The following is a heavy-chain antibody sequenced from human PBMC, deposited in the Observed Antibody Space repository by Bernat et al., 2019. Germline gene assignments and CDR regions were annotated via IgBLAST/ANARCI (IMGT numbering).Heavy chain of an antibody. Sequence: QVQLQQWGAGLLKPSETLSLTCAVYGGSFSGYYWSWIHQPPGKGLEWIGEINHSGSTNYNPSLKSRVTISVDTSKNQFSLKLSSVTAADTAVYYCATFTIRGVPSRYYFDYWGQGTLVTVSS. CDR3: ATFTIRGVPSRYYFDY. CDR1: GGSFSGYY. D-gene: IGHD3-10*01. V-gene: IGHV4-34*01. J-gene: IGHJ4*02. CDR2: INHSGST.